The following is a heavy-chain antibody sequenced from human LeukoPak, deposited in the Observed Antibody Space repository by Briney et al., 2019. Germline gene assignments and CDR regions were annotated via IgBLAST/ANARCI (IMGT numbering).Heavy chain of an antibody. CDR3: ARANYYDISGYDY. J-gene: IGHJ4*02. D-gene: IGHD3-22*01. V-gene: IGHV3-48*03. CDR1: GFTFRSYE. Sequence: GGSVRLSCAASGFTFRSYEMNWVRQAPGKGLEWVSYITSSGSTIYYADSVKGRFTISRDNAKNSLYLQMNSLRAEDTAVYYCARANYYDISGYDYWGQGNLGSVSS. CDR2: ITSSGSTI.